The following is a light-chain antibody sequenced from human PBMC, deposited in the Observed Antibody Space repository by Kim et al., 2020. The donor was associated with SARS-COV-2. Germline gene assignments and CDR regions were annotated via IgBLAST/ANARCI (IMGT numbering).Light chain of an antibody. CDR3: QAWDSSTAWV. CDR1: KLGDKY. Sequence: SYELTQPPSVSVSPGQTASITCSGDKLGDKYACWYQQKPGQSPVLVIYQDSKRPSGIPERFSGSNSGNTATLTISGTPAMDEADYYCQAWDSSTAWVFGT. CDR2: QDS. J-gene: IGLJ1*01. V-gene: IGLV3-1*01.